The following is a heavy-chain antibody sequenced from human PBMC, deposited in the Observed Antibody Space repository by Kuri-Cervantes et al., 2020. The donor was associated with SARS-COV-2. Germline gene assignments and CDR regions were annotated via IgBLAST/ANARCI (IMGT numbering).Heavy chain of an antibody. D-gene: IGHD3-3*01. V-gene: IGHV3-21*01. CDR2: ISSSSSYI. J-gene: IGHJ6*03. CDR3: ARNFWSGYHYYYMDV. Sequence: GGSLRLSCAASGFTFSSYSMNWVRQAPGKGLEWVSSISSSSSYIYYADSVKGRFTISRDNAKNSLYLQMNSLRAEDTAVYYCARNFWSGYHYYYMDVWGKGTTVTVSS. CDR1: GFTFSSYS.